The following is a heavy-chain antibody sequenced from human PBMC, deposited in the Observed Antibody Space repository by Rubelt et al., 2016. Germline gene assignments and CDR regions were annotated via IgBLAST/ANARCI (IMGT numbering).Heavy chain of an antibody. Sequence: QVQLQQWGAGLLKPSETLSLTCAVYGGSFSGYYWTWIRQTPGKGLEWIGEINHSGSSNYNPSLMSRVTISVDTSKKHFSLQLKSVTAAETAVYYCARAFYDSSGYNCFDPWGRGTLVTVSS. CDR2: INHSGSS. D-gene: IGHD3-22*01. CDR1: GGSFSGYY. V-gene: IGHV4-34*01. J-gene: IGHJ5*02. CDR3: ARAFYDSSGYNCFDP.